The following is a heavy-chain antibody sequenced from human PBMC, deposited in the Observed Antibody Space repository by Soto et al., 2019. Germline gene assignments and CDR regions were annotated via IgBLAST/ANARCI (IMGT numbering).Heavy chain of an antibody. D-gene: IGHD2-8*01. J-gene: IGHJ6*02. CDR1: GYIFTDYW. V-gene: IGHV5-51*01. CDR3: ARHTSNGVFVYYALGV. Sequence: GESLKITCKGSGYIFTDYWIGWVRQLPGQGLEGMGIIYPGDSDTRYSPSFQGHVTITVDKSTSTAYLQWNTLKASDTAMYYCARHTSNGVFVYYALGVRGQGNKVPVSS. CDR2: IYPGDSDT.